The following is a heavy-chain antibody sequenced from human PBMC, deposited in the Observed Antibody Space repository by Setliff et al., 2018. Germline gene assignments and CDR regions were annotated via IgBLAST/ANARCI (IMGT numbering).Heavy chain of an antibody. D-gene: IGHD1-20*01. Sequence: SVKVSCKASGGTFSIYTISWVRQAPGQGLEWMGRIIPIFGTANYAQKFQGRVTITADKSTSTAYMELSSLRSEDTALYYCARYNWNTNWFDPWGQGTLVTVSS. J-gene: IGHJ5*02. CDR3: ARYNWNTNWFDP. V-gene: IGHV1-69*08. CDR1: GGTFSIYT. CDR2: IIPIFGTA.